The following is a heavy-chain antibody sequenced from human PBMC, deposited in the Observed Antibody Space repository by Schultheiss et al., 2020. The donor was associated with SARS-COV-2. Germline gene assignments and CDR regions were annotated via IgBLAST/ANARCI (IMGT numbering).Heavy chain of an antibody. Sequence: GGSLRLSCAASGFTFSSYGMHWVRQAPGKGLEWVAVIWYDGSNKYYADSVKGRFTISRDNSKNTLYLQMNSLRAEDTAVYYCARVDGYNYWAVDYWGQGTLVTVSS. V-gene: IGHV3-33*01. CDR3: ARVDGYNYWAVDY. CDR1: GFTFSSYG. CDR2: IWYDGSNK. D-gene: IGHD5-24*01. J-gene: IGHJ4*02.